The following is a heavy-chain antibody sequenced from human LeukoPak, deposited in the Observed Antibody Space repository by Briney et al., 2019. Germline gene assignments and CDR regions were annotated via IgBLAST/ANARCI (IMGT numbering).Heavy chain of an antibody. D-gene: IGHD3-22*01. CDR3: ARGLLVGYYDSSGYQPVDY. CDR1: GYTFTSYA. J-gene: IGHJ4*02. Sequence: GASVKVSCKASGYTFTSYAMNWVRQAPGQGLEWMGWISAYNGNTNYAQKLQGRVTMTTVTSTSTAYMELRSLRSDDTAVYYCARGLLVGYYDSSGYQPVDYWGQGTLVTVSS. V-gene: IGHV1-18*01. CDR2: ISAYNGNT.